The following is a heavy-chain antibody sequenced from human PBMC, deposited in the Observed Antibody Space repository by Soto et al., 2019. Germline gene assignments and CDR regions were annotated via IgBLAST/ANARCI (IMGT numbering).Heavy chain of an antibody. J-gene: IGHJ4*02. V-gene: IGHV3-23*01. CDR1: GFTFSSYA. CDR3: AKGSSSPNY. Sequence: GSLSLSCAASGFTFSSYAMSWVRQAPGKGLGWVSAISGSGGSTYYADSVKGRFTISRDNSKNTLYLQMNSLRAEDTAVYYRAKGSSSPNYWGQGTLVPVSS. CDR2: ISGSGGST. D-gene: IGHD3-10*01.